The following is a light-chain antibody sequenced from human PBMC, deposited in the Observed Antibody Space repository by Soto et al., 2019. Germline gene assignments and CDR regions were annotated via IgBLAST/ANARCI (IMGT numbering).Light chain of an antibody. CDR2: DVT. Sequence: QSVLTQPASVSGSPGQSIAISCTGTSNDVGGYNYVSWYQQHPVKAPQLIIYDVTNRPSGVSDRFSGSKSGNTASLTISGLQAGDEADYYCSSYTSSSTPYVFGTGTKVTVL. CDR3: SSYTSSSTPYV. CDR1: SNDVGGYNY. V-gene: IGLV2-14*01. J-gene: IGLJ1*01.